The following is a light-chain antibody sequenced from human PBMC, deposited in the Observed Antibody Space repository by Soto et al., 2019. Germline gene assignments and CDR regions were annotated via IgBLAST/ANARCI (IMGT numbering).Light chain of an antibody. CDR2: ADS. V-gene: IGLV1-44*01. Sequence: QSVLTQPPSPSGTPGQRVTIFCFGEISNIGTNSVHWYQHLPGTAPKLVIYADSQRPSGVPDRFSGSKSGTSASLAISGLQSEDDADYLCAAWDDNMNGPLFGTGTKVTVL. CDR1: ISNIGTNS. J-gene: IGLJ1*01. CDR3: AAWDDNMNGPL.